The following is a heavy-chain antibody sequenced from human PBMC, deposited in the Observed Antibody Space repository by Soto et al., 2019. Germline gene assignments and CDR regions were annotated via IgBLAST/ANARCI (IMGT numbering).Heavy chain of an antibody. CDR2: THHSGTT. Sequence: QVQLQESGPGLVKPSGTLSLTCAVSGGSISSSNWWSWVRQPPGMRLAWIGETHHSGTTNYNPSLKSRVTISADTAKNQFSRKLSSVTAADTALCCCARDGSGSSFFDYWGQGTLVTVSS. CDR3: ARDGSGSSFFDY. CDR1: GGSISSSNW. D-gene: IGHD3-10*01. V-gene: IGHV4-4*01. J-gene: IGHJ4*02.